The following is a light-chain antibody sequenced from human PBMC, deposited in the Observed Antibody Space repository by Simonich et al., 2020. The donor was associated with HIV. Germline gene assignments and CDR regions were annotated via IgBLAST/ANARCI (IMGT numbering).Light chain of an antibody. CDR3: HQRSNWPPWMYT. Sequence: EIVLTQSPATLSLSPVEKATLSCRASQSVSNYLAWYQQKPGQAPRLLIYDASNRATGSPARFSGSGSGTDFTLTISSLEPEDFAVYYCHQRSNWPPWMYTFGQGTKLEIK. V-gene: IGKV3-11*01. CDR2: DAS. CDR1: QSVSNY. J-gene: IGKJ2*01.